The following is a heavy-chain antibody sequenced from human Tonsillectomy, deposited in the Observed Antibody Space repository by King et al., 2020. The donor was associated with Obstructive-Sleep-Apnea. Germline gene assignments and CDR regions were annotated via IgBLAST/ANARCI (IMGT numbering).Heavy chain of an antibody. CDR3: AHRGRVLSGYDDDAFDV. Sequence: ITLKESGPTLVKPTQTLTLTCTFSGFSLKTDGEGVAWVRQPPGKALEWLAIIYWDDDERYSPSLKTRLTITKDTSKNQVVLTMTNMDPLDTATYYCAHRGRVLSGYDDDAFDVWGQGSMVTVSS. J-gene: IGHJ3*01. CDR1: GFSLKTDGEG. D-gene: IGHD5-12*01. CDR2: IYWDDDE. V-gene: IGHV2-5*02.